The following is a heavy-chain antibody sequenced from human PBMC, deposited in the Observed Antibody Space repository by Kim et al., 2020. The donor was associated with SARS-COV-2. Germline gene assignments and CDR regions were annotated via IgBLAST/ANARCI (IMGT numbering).Heavy chain of an antibody. V-gene: IGHV3-30*18. CDR1: GFTFSSYG. D-gene: IGHD5-18*01. Sequence: GGSLRLSCAASGFTFSSYGMHWVRQAPGKGLEWVAVISYDGSNKYYADSVKGRFTISRDNSKNTLYLQMNSLRAEDTTVYYCAKDRTAMDIYHANEGRDVNYYYGMDVWGQGTTVTVSS. J-gene: IGHJ6*02. CDR2: ISYDGSNK. CDR3: AKDRTAMDIYHANEGRDVNYYYGMDV.